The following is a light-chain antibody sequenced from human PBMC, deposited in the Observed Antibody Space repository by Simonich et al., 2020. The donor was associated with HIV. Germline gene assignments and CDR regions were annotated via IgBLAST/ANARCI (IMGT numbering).Light chain of an antibody. V-gene: IGKV1-33*01. CDR3: QQYNTYPRT. CDR2: DAS. J-gene: IGKJ1*01. Sequence: DIQMTQSPSSLSASVGDRVTITCQASQDISNSLNWYQQKPGKAPKLLIFDASNLETGVPSRFSGSGSGTDYTLTISSLQPEDFATYYCQQYNTYPRTFGQGTKVEI. CDR1: QDISNS.